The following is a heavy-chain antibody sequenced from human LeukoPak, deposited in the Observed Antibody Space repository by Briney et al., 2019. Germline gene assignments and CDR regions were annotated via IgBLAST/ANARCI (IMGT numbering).Heavy chain of an antibody. Sequence: GGSLRLSCAASGFTFSSYAMHWVRQAPGKGLEWVAVISYDGSNKYYADSVKGRFTISRDNSKNTLYLQMNSLRAEDTAVYYCAREGAYYDILTGYVYYYYYMDVWGKGTTVTVSS. CDR1: GFTFSSYA. CDR2: ISYDGSNK. CDR3: AREGAYYDILTGYVYYYYYMDV. D-gene: IGHD3-9*01. V-gene: IGHV3-30*04. J-gene: IGHJ6*03.